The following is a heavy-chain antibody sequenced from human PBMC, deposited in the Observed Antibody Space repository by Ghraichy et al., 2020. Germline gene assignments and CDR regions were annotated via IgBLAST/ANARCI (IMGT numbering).Heavy chain of an antibody. CDR2: IKQHGDEN. CDR1: GFTFSNYW. CDR3: ARDRLDFYDTSGGIDY. V-gene: IGHV3-7*03. D-gene: IGHD3-22*01. Sequence: GGSLRLSCAASGFTFSNYWMSWVRQAPGKGLEWVANIKQHGDENYYVDSVRGRFTISRDNTNNLLYLQMHSLRAEDTAFYYCARDRLDFYDTSGGIDYWGQGTLVTVSS. J-gene: IGHJ4*02.